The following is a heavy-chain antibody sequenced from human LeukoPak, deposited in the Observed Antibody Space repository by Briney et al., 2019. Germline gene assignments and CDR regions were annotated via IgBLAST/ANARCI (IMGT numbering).Heavy chain of an antibody. CDR1: GFTVSSYY. Sequence: GGSLRLSCAASGFTVSSYYMSWVRQAPGKGLEWVSIIYSGGSIYYGDSVKGRFTISRDNSKNTLYLQMNRLRADDTAVYYCARGHETDGNYYDYWGQGTLVTVSS. D-gene: IGHD2-8*01. J-gene: IGHJ4*02. V-gene: IGHV3-66*01. CDR2: IYSGGSI. CDR3: ARGHETDGNYYDY.